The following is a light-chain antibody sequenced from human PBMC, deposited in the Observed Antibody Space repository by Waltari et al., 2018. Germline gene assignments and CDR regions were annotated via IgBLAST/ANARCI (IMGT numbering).Light chain of an antibody. CDR3: QQYNNWPPWT. CDR1: QSVSSN. CDR2: GAS. J-gene: IGKJ1*01. Sequence: EIVMTQSPATLSVSPGERATLSCRASQSVSSNLAWSQQKPGQAPRLLIYGASTRATGIPARCSGSGSGTEFTLTISSLQSEDFAVYYCQQYNNWPPWTFGQGTKVEIK. V-gene: IGKV3-15*01.